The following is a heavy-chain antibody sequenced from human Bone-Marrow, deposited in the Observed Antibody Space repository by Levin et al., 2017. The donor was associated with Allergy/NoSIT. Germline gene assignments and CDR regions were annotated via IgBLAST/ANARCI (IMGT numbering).Heavy chain of an antibody. CDR1: GDFISEFY. V-gene: IGHV4-4*08. CDR2: IDATGSD. CDR3: ARYVYCYDSRGSNEGAVFGL. J-gene: IGHJ4*02. D-gene: IGHD3-22*01. Sequence: SETLSLTCSVSGDFISEFYWAWIRQPPGKGLEWIGFIDATGSDTYNHSLKSRVTISGDTSKNQLSLNLRPVTAADTDVYLCARYVYCYDSRGSNEGAVFGLWGEGTLVTVST.